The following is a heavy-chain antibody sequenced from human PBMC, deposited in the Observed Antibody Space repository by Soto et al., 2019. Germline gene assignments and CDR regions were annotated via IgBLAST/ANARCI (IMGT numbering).Heavy chain of an antibody. CDR1: GGSISSGGYY. CDR2: IYYSGST. CDR3: ARLSRYSSSWPTSYYYYGMDV. Sequence: QVQLQESGPGLVKPSQTLSLTCTVSGGSISSGGYYWSWIRQHPGKGLEWIGYIYYSGSTYYNPSLKSRVTISVDTSKNQFSLKLSSVTAADTAVYYCARLSRYSSSWPTSYYYYGMDVWGQGTTVTVSS. V-gene: IGHV4-31*03. D-gene: IGHD6-13*01. J-gene: IGHJ6*02.